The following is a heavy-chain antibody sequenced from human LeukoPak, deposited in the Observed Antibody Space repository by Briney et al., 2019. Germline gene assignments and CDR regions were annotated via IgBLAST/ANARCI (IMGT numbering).Heavy chain of an antibody. CDR2: IYHSGST. CDR1: GGSISSSNW. D-gene: IGHD3-9*01. CDR3: ASLLYYDILTGLDAFDI. J-gene: IGHJ3*02. V-gene: IGHV4-4*02. Sequence: PSGTLSLTCAVSGGSISSSNWWSWVRPPPGKGLEWIGEIYHSGSTNYNPSLKSRVTISVDTSKNQFSLKLSSVTAADTAVYYCASLLYYDILTGLDAFDIWGQGTMATVSS.